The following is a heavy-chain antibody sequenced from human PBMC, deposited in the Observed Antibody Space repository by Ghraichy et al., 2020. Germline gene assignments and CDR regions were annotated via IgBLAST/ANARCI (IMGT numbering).Heavy chain of an antibody. CDR1: GFTFTRHW. J-gene: IGHJ5*02. V-gene: IGHV3-7*01. CDR2: IKQDGSEQ. D-gene: IGHD6-13*01. CDR3: ARDTSSSWLPYNWFDP. Sequence: GGSLRLSCVASGFTFTRHWITWVRQAPGKGLEWVANIKQDGSEQYYVDSVKGRFTISRDNAKNSLYLQMNSLRAEDTAVYYCARDTSSSWLPYNWFDPWGQGTLVTVSS.